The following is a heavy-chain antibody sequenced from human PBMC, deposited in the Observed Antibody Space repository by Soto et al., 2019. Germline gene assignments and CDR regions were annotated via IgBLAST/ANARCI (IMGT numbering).Heavy chain of an antibody. V-gene: IGHV3-11*05. CDR1: GFTFSDYY. Sequence: VQLVESGGGLVNPGGSLRLSCTASGFTFSDYYMAWIRQAPGKGLEWVSYISSSSTTTNFADSVRGRFTISRDDAKNSLYLQMNNLRVEDTAVYYCVKDSGGNFDYWGLGTLVTVSS. J-gene: IGHJ4*02. D-gene: IGHD2-15*01. CDR2: ISSSSTTT. CDR3: VKDSGGNFDY.